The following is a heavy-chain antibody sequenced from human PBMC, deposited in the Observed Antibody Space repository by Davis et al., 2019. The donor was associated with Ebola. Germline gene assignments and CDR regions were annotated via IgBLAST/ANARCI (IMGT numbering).Heavy chain of an antibody. CDR3: ARDYYDSSGYLWYFDL. V-gene: IGHV4-4*02. CDR2: IYHSGST. CDR1: GVSISSSNW. J-gene: IGHJ2*01. Sequence: MPSETLSLTCSVSGVSISSSNWWSWVRQSPGKGLEWIGEIYHSGSTNYNPSLKSRVTISVDKSKNQFSLKMSSVTAADTAVYYCARDYYDSSGYLWYFDLWGRGTLVTVSS. D-gene: IGHD3-22*01.